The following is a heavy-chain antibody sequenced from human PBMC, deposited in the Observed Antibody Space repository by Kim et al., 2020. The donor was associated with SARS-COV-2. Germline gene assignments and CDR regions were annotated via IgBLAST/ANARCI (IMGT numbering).Heavy chain of an antibody. D-gene: IGHD1-1*01. CDR1: GGSFSGYY. V-gene: IGHV4-34*01. Sequence: SETLSLTCAVYGGSFSGYYWSWIRQPPGKGLEWIGEINHSGSTNYNPSLKSRVTISVDTSKNQFSLKLSSVTAADTAVYYCARVETDYYYYYGMDVWGQGTTVTVSS. J-gene: IGHJ6*02. CDR2: INHSGST. CDR3: ARVETDYYYYYGMDV.